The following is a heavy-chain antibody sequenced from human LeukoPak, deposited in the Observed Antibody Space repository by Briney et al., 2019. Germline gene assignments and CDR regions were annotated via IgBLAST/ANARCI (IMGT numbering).Heavy chain of an antibody. J-gene: IGHJ4*02. CDR1: GFTFSTYP. D-gene: IGHD3-22*01. Sequence: GGSLRLSCAASGFTFSTYPMRWVRQAPGKGLEWVSSISGSGGSTYYADSVKGRFTISRENAKNTLYVQMNSLRAEDTAVYYCAKAQYYYGSSHFDYWGQGTLVTVSS. CDR2: ISGSGGST. CDR3: AKAQYYYGSSHFDY. V-gene: IGHV3-23*01.